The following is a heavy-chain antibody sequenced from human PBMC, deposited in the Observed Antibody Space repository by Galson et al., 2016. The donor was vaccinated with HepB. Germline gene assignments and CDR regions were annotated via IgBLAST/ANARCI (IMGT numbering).Heavy chain of an antibody. V-gene: IGHV5-51*01. CDR3: VSLAPCTGNNSHVYFDL. CDR2: IYPGDSHT. J-gene: IGHJ2*01. CDR1: GYRFTSYW. Sequence: QSGAEVKKPGESLKISCKGSGYRFTSYWIGWVRQMPGKGLEWMGNIYPGDSHTRYSPSLQGQVTISADKSINTAYLQWSSLRATDTAMYYCVSLAPCTGNNSHVYFDLWARGTPVTVSS. D-gene: IGHD2-8*02.